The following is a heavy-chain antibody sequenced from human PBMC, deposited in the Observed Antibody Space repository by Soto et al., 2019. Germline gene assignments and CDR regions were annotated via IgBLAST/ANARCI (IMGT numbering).Heavy chain of an antibody. V-gene: IGHV3-23*01. Sequence: EVQLLESGGGLVQPGGSLRLSCAASGFTFNSYAMSWVRQAPGKGLEWVSTISNSGGSTYYADSVKGRFTISRDNAKNSLNVQMNSLRAEHTAVYYCAKATIGGRSYDFLPFDIWGQGTVVIVSS. D-gene: IGHD3-16*01. CDR2: ISNSGGST. CDR3: AKATIGGRSYDFLPFDI. J-gene: IGHJ3*02. CDR1: GFTFNSYA.